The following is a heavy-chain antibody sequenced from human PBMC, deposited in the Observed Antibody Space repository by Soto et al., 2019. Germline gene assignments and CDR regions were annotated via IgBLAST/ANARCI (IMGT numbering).Heavy chain of an antibody. CDR2: IISSSTTL. J-gene: IGHJ5*02. V-gene: IGHV3-48*02. D-gene: IGHD2-8*01. CDR1: GFTFSSYS. Sequence: EVQLVESGGGLVKRGGSLRLSCAASGFTFSSYSMNWVRQAPGKGLEWIAYIISSSTTLFYADSVKGRFTISRDNAKSSLYLQMNGLRDEDTAVYYCARDNGMAGSFDPWGQGTLVTVSS. CDR3: ARDNGMAGSFDP.